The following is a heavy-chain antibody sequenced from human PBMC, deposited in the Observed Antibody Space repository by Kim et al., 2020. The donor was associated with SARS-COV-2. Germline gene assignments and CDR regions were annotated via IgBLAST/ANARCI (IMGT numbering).Heavy chain of an antibody. D-gene: IGHD3-3*01. CDR2: INSDGSST. J-gene: IGHJ6*02. Sequence: GGSLRLSCAASGFTFSSYWMHWVRQAPGKGLVWVSRINSDGSSTSYADSVKGRFTISRDNAKNTLYLQMNSLRAEDTAVYYCARDQVISTDTYYDFWSGYRLSYYYGMDVWGQGTTVTVSS. CDR1: GFTFSSYW. CDR3: ARDQVISTDTYYDFWSGYRLSYYYGMDV. V-gene: IGHV3-74*01.